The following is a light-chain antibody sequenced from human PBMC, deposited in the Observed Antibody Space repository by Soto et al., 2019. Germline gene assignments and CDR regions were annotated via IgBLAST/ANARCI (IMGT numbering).Light chain of an antibody. V-gene: IGKV1-5*03. CDR3: QQYKTYWT. Sequence: DIQMTQSPSTLSASVGARVPITCRASQSVSSWLAWFQQKPGKAPKLLIYKASTLQSGVSSRFSGGGSGTEFTLTISSLQPDDFATYYCQQYKTYWTFGPGTKVDIK. CDR1: QSVSSW. J-gene: IGKJ1*01. CDR2: KAS.